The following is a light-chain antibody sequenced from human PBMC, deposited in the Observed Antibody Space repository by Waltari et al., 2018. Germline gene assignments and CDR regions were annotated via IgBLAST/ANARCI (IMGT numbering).Light chain of an antibody. CDR2: EAS. CDR1: PSVSRS. J-gene: IGKJ5*01. V-gene: IGKV3-11*01. CDR3: QQRSNWPPVT. Sequence: EIVLTQSTATLSLSPGERATLSCRASPSVSRSLAWYQHKPGQAPRLRSYEASNRATVIPARFSGSGSGTDFTHTISRLEPEDFAVYYCQQRSNWPPVTFGQGTRLAIK.